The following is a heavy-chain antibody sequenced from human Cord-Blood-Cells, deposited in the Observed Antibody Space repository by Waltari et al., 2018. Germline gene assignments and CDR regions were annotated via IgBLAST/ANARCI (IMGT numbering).Heavy chain of an antibody. Sequence: QVQLVQSGAEVKKPGASVKVSCKASGYTFTSYGISWVRQAPGQGLEWMGWISAYNGNTNYAQKLQGRVTRTTDTPTSTAYMGLRSLRSDDTAVYYCARDEAGGGSYYYYYYGMDVWGQGTTVTVSS. CDR3: ARDEAGGGSYYYYYYGMDV. D-gene: IGHD1-26*01. CDR2: ISAYNGNT. V-gene: IGHV1-18*01. J-gene: IGHJ6*02. CDR1: GYTFTSYG.